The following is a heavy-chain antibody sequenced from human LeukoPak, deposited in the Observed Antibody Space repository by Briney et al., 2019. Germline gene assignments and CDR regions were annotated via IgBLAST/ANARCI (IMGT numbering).Heavy chain of an antibody. CDR1: GASISSGGYY. CDR3: ARDGYNSGCFDY. J-gene: IGHJ4*02. Sequence: NPSETLSLTCTVSGASISSGGYYWNWIRQPPGKGLEWIGYIYYSRSTSYSPSLKSRLTISVDTSKNQFSLKLSSVTAADTAVYYCARDGYNSGCFDYWGQGTLVTVSS. CDR2: IYYSRST. D-gene: IGHD5-24*01. V-gene: IGHV4-30-4*01.